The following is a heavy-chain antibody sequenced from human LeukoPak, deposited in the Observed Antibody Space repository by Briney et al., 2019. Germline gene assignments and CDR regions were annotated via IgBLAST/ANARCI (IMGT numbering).Heavy chain of an antibody. J-gene: IGHJ4*02. D-gene: IGHD3-22*01. CDR3: ARAAYYDSSPFFDY. Sequence: PSGTLSLTCAVSGGSISSSAWWCWVRQPPGKGLEWIGEIHRSGSTYYNPSLESRVTISVDTSKNQFSLKLSSVTAADTAVYYCARAAYYDSSPFFDYWGQGTLVTVSS. CDR1: GGSISSSAW. CDR2: IHRSGST. V-gene: IGHV4-4*02.